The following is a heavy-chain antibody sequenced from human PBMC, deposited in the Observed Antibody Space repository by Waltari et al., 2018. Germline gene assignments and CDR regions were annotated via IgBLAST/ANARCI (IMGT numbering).Heavy chain of an antibody. CDR3: ARDERYFDWLLYYYYYYMDV. CDR2: ISSSSSYI. Sequence: EVQLVESGGGLVKPGGSLRLSCAASGFTFSRYSMNWVRPAPGKGLEWVSSISSSSSYIYYADSVKGRFTISRDNAKNSLYLQMNSLRAEDTAVYYCARDERYFDWLLYYYYYYMDVWGKGTTVTVSS. J-gene: IGHJ6*03. V-gene: IGHV3-21*01. D-gene: IGHD3-9*01. CDR1: GFTFSRYS.